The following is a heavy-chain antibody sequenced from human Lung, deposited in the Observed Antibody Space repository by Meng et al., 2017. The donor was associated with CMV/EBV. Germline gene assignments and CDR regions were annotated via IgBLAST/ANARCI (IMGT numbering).Heavy chain of an antibody. CDR3: ARDGSKSRYYYHGMDV. V-gene: IGHV3-30*03. D-gene: IGHD2-15*01. Sequence: SXKISXGVSGFSLADDVMHWVRQAPGKGLECVTVISYDGSNIYYADSVNGRFTISRDISRNTLYLQMNRLRVEDTAVYYCARDGSKSRYYYHGMDVWGQGTTVXVSS. CDR2: ISYDGSNI. CDR1: GFSLADDV. J-gene: IGHJ6*02.